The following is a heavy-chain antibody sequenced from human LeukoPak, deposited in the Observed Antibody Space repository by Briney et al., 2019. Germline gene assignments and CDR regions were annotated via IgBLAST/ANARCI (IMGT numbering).Heavy chain of an antibody. V-gene: IGHV3-21*01. Sequence: GGTLRLSCAASGFTFSNYPMGWVRQAPGKGLEWVSSISSSGSYIYYADSVKGRSTISRDNAKNSLYLQMNSLRAEDTAVYYCAKGDVLLLIWGQGTVVTVS. J-gene: IGHJ3*02. D-gene: IGHD3-10*01. CDR3: AKGDVLLLI. CDR2: ISSSGSYI. CDR1: GFTFSNYP.